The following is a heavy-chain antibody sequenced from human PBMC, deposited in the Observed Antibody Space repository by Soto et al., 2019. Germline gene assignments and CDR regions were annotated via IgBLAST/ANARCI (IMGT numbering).Heavy chain of an antibody. CDR1: GGSISSGGYY. V-gene: IGHV4-31*03. J-gene: IGHJ5*02. CDR3: AREEVITNWFDP. CDR2: IYYSGST. D-gene: IGHD3-22*01. Sequence: QVQLQESGPGLVKPSQTLSLTCTVSGGSISSGGYYWSWIRQHPGKGLEWIGYIYYSGSTYYNPSLKIRVTISVDTSKNQFSLKLSSVTAADTAVYYCAREEVITNWFDPWGQGTLVTVSS.